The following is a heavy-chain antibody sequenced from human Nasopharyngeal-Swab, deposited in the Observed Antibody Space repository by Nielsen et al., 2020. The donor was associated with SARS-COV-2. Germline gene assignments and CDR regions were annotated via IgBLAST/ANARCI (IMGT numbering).Heavy chain of an antibody. CDR2: IYHSGST. D-gene: IGHD2-15*01. CDR3: ARVSENCSGGSCGADVLYFDL. Sequence: WIRQPPGKGLEWIGEIYHSGSTNYNPSLKSRVTISVDKSKNQFSLKLSSVTAADTAVYYCARVSENCSGGSCGADVLYFDLWGRGTPVTVSS. J-gene: IGHJ2*01. V-gene: IGHV4-4*02.